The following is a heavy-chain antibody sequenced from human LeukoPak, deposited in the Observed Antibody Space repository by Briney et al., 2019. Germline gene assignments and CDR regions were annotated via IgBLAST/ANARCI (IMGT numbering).Heavy chain of an antibody. D-gene: IGHD3/OR15-3a*01. Sequence: GGSLRLSCVASGFTFTNHWMAWVRQTPGKGLEWVANLNKDGVEKNYVDSMKGRFTISRDNAKNSVYLQMNSLRVEDTALYYCARSIGQWRGLDDWAQGTLVTVSS. CDR3: ARSIGQWRGLDD. CDR1: GFTFTNHW. CDR2: LNKDGVEK. J-gene: IGHJ4*02. V-gene: IGHV3-7*01.